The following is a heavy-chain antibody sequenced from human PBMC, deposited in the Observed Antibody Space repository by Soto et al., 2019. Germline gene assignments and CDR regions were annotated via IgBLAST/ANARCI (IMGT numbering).Heavy chain of an antibody. CDR2: IKQDGSER. J-gene: IGHJ4*02. CDR3: ANRHWN. Sequence: EVQMVESGGGLVQPGGSLRLSCAASGFTFSSYYMMWVRQAPGKGLEWVANIKQDGSERHYVDSVKGRFTISRDNAKTTLYLQVNRLSAGATAFYYCANRHWNCGPGTLVTVSS. V-gene: IGHV3-7*01. CDR1: GFTFSSYY. D-gene: IGHD1-1*01.